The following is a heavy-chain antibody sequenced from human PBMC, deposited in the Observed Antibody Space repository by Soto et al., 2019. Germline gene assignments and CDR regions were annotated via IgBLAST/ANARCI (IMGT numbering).Heavy chain of an antibody. D-gene: IGHD6-13*01. Sequence: SQTLSLTCAISGDSVSSNSAALNWIRQSPSRGLEWLGRTYYRSKWYNDYAVSVKSRITINPDTSKNQFSLQLNSVTPEDTAVYYCARDPQQLPTVYNWFDPWGQGTLVTVSS. CDR1: GDSVSSNSAA. CDR3: ARDPQQLPTVYNWFDP. J-gene: IGHJ5*02. CDR2: TYYRSKWYN. V-gene: IGHV6-1*01.